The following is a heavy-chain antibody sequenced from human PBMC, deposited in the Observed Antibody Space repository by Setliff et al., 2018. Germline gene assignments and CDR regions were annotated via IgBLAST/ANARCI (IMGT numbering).Heavy chain of an antibody. CDR1: GGTFSDYY. D-gene: IGHD6-6*01. CDR2: INHRGST. Sequence: SETLSLTCAAYGGTFSDYYWTWIRQPPGKGLEWIGEINHRGSTNYNPSLKSRATISIDTSKDQFSLKLISMSAADTAVYFCARGRNIAARPLGSWGQGALVTV. J-gene: IGHJ4*02. CDR3: ARGRNIAARPLGS. V-gene: IGHV4-34*01.